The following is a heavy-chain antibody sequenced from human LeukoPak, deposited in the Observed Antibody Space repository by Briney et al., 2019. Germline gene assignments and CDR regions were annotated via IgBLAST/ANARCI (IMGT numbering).Heavy chain of an antibody. CDR3: ANYESRVSFARYFDY. Sequence: TGESLRLSCAASGFSISNAYMSWVRQAPGKGLEWVSAISDSGGRIYYADSVKGRFTISRDNSKNTLYLQMNSLRVEDTAIYYCANYESRVSFARYFDYWGQGTLVTVSS. CDR1: GFSISNAY. CDR2: ISDSGGRI. V-gene: IGHV3-23*01. J-gene: IGHJ4*02. D-gene: IGHD3-16*01.